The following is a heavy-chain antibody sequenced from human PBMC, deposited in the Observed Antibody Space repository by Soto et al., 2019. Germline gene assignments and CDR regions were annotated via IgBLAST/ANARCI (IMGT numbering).Heavy chain of an antibody. CDR1: GYAFTTYG. J-gene: IGHJ4*02. CDR3: ARGRDGDY. Sequence: QVHLVQSGAEVKKPGASVKVSCKGSGYAFTTYGITWVRQAPGQGLEWMGWISAHNGNTNYAQKLQGRVTVTRDTSRSTAYMELRSLRSDDTGVYYCARGRDGDYWGQGALVTVSS. D-gene: IGHD6-6*01. CDR2: ISAHNGNT. V-gene: IGHV1-18*01.